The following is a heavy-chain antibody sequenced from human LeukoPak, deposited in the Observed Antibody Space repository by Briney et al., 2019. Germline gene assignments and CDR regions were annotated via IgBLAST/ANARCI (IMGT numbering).Heavy chain of an antibody. J-gene: IGHJ4*02. CDR1: GFTFSRSW. CDR2: INTDGSDT. V-gene: IGHV3-74*03. CDR3: ARDQGGSGPTTYDY. D-gene: IGHD6-19*01. Sequence: GGSLRLSCAASGFTFSRSWMHWVRHAPGKGLVWVSRINTDGSDTMYADSAKGRFTISRDNAKNTLYLQMNSPKAEDTAVYYCARDQGGSGPTTYDYWGQGNLVTVSS.